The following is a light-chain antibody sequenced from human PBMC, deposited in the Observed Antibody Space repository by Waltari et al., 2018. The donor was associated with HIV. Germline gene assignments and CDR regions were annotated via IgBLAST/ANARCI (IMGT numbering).Light chain of an antibody. CDR3: ATWDDTMSVV. V-gene: IGLV1-44*01. CDR2: SND. Sequence: QSPLTQTPSMSGAPGQRVNISCSGGPSNIGSNIVNWNRQLPGTAPKLLIYSNDDPPSSVPVRVSGSKSATSAVLVISGLQSDDEADYYCATWDDTMSVVFGGGTRLTVL. CDR1: PSNIGSNI. J-gene: IGLJ2*01.